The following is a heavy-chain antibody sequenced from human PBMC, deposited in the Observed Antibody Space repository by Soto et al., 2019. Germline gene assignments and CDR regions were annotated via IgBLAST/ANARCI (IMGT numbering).Heavy chain of an antibody. CDR2: ISGSGGST. D-gene: IGHD1-1*01. V-gene: IGHV3-23*01. CDR1: GFTFSSYA. J-gene: IGHJ4*02. Sequence: GGFLRRSCAASGFTFSSYAMSCFRQAPGKGLEWVSAISGSGGSTYYSDSVKGRFTISRDNSKNTLYLQMNSLRAEDTAVYYCAKDLGTLFSTDYWGQGTLVTVSS. CDR3: AKDLGTLFSTDY.